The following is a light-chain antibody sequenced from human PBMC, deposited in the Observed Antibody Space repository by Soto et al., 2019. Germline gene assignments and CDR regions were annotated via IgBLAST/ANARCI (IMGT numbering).Light chain of an antibody. V-gene: IGKV3-20*01. J-gene: IGKJ3*01. Sequence: EIVLPQSPGTLSLSPGERATLSCRASQSVSSSYLAWYQQKPGQAPRLLIYGASSSATGIPDRFSGSGSGTDFTVTISRLEPEDFAVYYCQQYGSAPPITFGPGTKVDIK. CDR2: GAS. CDR1: QSVSSSY. CDR3: QQYGSAPPIT.